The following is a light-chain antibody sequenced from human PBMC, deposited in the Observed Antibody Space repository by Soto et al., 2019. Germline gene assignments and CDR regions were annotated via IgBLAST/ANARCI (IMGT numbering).Light chain of an antibody. Sequence: DIQMTQSPSSVSASVGERVTITCRASKGVSTWLAWYQQKPGKAPNLLIYTASSLQSGVPSRFSGSGSGTDFTLTINGLQPEDFATYYCQQAASFPITFGQGTRLEIK. CDR3: QQAASFPIT. V-gene: IGKV1-12*01. CDR2: TAS. CDR1: KGVSTW. J-gene: IGKJ5*01.